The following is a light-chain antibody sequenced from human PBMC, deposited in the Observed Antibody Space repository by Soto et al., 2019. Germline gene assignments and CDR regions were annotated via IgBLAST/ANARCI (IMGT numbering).Light chain of an antibody. J-gene: IGKJ1*01. CDR1: QSISSW. Sequence: DIQMTQSPSTLSASVGDRVTITCRASQSISSWLAWYQQKPGKAPKLLIYKASSLESGVPSRFSGSGSGTEFTLTISSLQPDDFATYYCQQYNSYSTFGQETKVDI. V-gene: IGKV1-5*03. CDR2: KAS. CDR3: QQYNSYST.